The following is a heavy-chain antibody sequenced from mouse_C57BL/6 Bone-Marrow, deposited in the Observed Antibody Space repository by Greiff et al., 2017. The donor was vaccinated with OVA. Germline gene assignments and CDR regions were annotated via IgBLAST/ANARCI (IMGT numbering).Heavy chain of an antibody. V-gene: IGHV14-4*01. CDR3: TELWFAY. D-gene: IGHD4-1*01. Sequence: EVKLMESGAELVRPGASVKLSCTASGFNIKDDYMHWVKQRPEQGLEWIGWIDPENGDTEYASKFQGKATITADTSSNTAYLQLSSLTSEDTAVYYCTELWFAYWGQGTLVTVSA. J-gene: IGHJ3*01. CDR1: GFNIKDDY. CDR2: IDPENGDT.